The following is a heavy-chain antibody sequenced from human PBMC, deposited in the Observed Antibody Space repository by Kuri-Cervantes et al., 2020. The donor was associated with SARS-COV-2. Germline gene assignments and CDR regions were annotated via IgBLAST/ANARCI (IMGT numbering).Heavy chain of an antibody. CDR1: GGSFSGYY. J-gene: IGHJ4*02. CDR2: INHSGST. V-gene: IGHV4-34*01. D-gene: IGHD1-14*01. Sequence: SETLSLTCAVYGGSFSGYYWSWIRQPPGKGLEWIGEINHSGSTNYNPSLKSRVTISVDTSKYQFSLKLSSVTAADTAVYYCARDRGRGSPRKYFDYWGQGTLVTVSS. CDR3: ARDRGRGSPRKYFDY.